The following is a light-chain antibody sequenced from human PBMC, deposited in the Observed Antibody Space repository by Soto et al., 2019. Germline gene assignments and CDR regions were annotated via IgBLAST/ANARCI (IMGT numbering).Light chain of an antibody. CDR2: SNN. J-gene: IGLJ1*01. CDR1: SSNIGSNT. V-gene: IGLV1-44*01. Sequence: QSVLTQPPSASGTPGQRVTISCSGSSSNIGSNTVNWYQQLPGTAPKLLIYSNNQRPSGVPDRFSGSKSGTSASLAIRGLQSEDEADYYFAAWDDSLNGRVFRNGTRSXX. CDR3: AAWDDSLNGRV.